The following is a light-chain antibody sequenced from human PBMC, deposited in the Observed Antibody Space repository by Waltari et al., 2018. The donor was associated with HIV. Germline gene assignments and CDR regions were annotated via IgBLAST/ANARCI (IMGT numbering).Light chain of an antibody. V-gene: IGLV2-14*03. CDR2: EVN. CDR3: SSYTATKILV. CDR1: NSDIGPYNY. J-gene: IGLJ2*01. Sequence: QSALTQPASVSGSPGQSITISCTGTNSDIGPYNYVPWYQQQSGKAPRLLISEVNNRPSGVSNRFSGSKAGNTASLSISGLQAEDEGKYYCSSYTATKILVFGGGTDVTVL.